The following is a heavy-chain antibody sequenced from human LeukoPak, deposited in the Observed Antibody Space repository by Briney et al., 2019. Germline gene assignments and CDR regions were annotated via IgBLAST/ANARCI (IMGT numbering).Heavy chain of an antibody. V-gene: IGHV3-11*01. CDR3: ARLGYALLGRYVEV. CDR1: GFIFEDHY. Sequence: GGSLRLSCAPSGFIFEDHYMSSVRQLPGKGLEWLSYISGRGTTIDYAHSVEGRFTISRDNTKSSVSLQMNSLRAEDTAVYYCARLGYALLGRYVEVWGKGATVTVSS. CDR2: ISGRGTTI. D-gene: IGHD5-12*01. J-gene: IGHJ6*03.